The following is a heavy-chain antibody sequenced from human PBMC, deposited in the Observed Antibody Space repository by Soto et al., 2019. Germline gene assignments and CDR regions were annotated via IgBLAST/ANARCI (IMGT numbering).Heavy chain of an antibody. CDR3: ARAHMTDYIGGGVASKGFDP. J-gene: IGHJ5*02. CDR2: IYYGGTT. D-gene: IGHD3-9*01. CDR1: GGSISSSSYY. V-gene: IGHV4-39*07. Sequence: PSETLSLTCTVSGGSISSSSYYWGWIRQTTGKGLEWIGCIYYGGTTCYNVSLKSRVSFSVDTSKNQFSLKLTSITAADTAVYYCARAHMTDYIGGGVASKGFDPWGRGTLVTVSS.